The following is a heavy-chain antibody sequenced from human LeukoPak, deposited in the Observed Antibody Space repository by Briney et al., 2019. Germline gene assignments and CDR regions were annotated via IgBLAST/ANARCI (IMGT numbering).Heavy chain of an antibody. J-gene: IGHJ5*02. D-gene: IGHD6-19*01. Sequence: GASVTVSCTASGGTFSSYAISWVRQAPGQGLEWMGGIIPIFGTANYAQKFQGRVTITADESTSTAYMELTSLRSEDTAVYYCARVGAVAHWFDPWGQGTLVTASS. CDR2: IIPIFGTA. CDR3: ARVGAVAHWFDP. V-gene: IGHV1-69*01. CDR1: GGTFSSYA.